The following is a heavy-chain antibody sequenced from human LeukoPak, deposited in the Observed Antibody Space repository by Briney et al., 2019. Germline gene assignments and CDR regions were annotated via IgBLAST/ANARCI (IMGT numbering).Heavy chain of an antibody. CDR1: GLTFSNYW. J-gene: IGHJ4*02. V-gene: IGHV3-7*01. D-gene: IGHD3-16*01. CDR3: ASGLQAIWYY. CDR2: IDEYGSEE. Sequence: GGSLRLSCAASGLTFSNYWMTWVRQAPGRGLEWVANIDEYGSEEHYVDSVKGRFTISRDNAKNSAYLQMNSLRAEDTAVYYCASGLQAIWYYWGQGTLATVSS.